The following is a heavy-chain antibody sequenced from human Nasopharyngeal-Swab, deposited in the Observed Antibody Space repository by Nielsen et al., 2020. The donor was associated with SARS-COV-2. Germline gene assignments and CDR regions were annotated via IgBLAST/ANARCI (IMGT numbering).Heavy chain of an antibody. V-gene: IGHV4-34*01. J-gene: IGHJ6*02. D-gene: IGHD6-19*01. CDR1: GGSFSGYY. CDR3: ARGLSIAVGYYYYYYGMDV. CDR2: INHSGST. Sequence: SETLSLTCAVYGGSFSGYYWSWIRQPPGKGLEWIGEINHSGSTNYNPSLKSRVTISVDTSKNQFSLKLSSVTAADTAVYYCARGLSIAVGYYYYYYGMDVWGQGTTVTVSS.